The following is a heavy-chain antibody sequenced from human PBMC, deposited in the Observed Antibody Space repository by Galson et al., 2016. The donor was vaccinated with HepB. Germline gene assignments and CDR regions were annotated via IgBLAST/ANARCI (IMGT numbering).Heavy chain of an antibody. CDR3: ARSFNPMGRGQNGFDA. J-gene: IGHJ5*02. CDR2: INHRGDT. CDR1: GESFSDYY. Sequence: TLSLTCAVYGESFSDYYWNWIRQAPGKGLEWIGEINHRGDTNYNPSLKSRVTVSVDMSRNQFSLRLNSVTAADTSVYYCARSFNPMGRGQNGFDAWGQGTLVTVSS. V-gene: IGHV4-34*01.